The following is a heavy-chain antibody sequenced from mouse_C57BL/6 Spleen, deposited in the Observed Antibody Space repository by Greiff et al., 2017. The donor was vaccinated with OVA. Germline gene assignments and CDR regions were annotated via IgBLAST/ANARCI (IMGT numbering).Heavy chain of an antibody. V-gene: IGHV1-66*01. CDR3: AREITTVVVRDYAMDY. D-gene: IGHD1-1*01. CDR2: IYPGSGNT. Sequence: VQLVESGPELVKPGASVKISCKASGYSFTSYYIHWVKQRPGQGLEWIGWIYPGSGNTKYNEKFKGKATLTADTSSSTAYMQLSSLTSEDSAVYYCAREITTVVVRDYAMDYWGQGTSVTVSS. CDR1: GYSFTSYY. J-gene: IGHJ4*01.